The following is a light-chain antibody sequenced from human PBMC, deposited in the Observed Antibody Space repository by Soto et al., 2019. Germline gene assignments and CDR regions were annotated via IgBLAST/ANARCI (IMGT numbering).Light chain of an antibody. Sequence: DIQMTQSPSTLSASVGDRVTITCRASQSISSWLAWYQQKPGKAPKLLIYKASSLESGVPSRFSGSGSGTEFTLTISSLQPDDFATYYFQQYTSYSWTFGQGPKVEIK. CDR2: KAS. V-gene: IGKV1-5*03. CDR1: QSISSW. J-gene: IGKJ1*01. CDR3: QQYTSYSWT.